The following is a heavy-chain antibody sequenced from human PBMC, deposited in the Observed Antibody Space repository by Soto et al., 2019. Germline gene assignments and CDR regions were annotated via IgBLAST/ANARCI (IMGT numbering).Heavy chain of an antibody. CDR1: GFTFSSYG. J-gene: IGHJ6*02. Sequence: LRLSCAASGFTFSSYGMHWVRQAPGKGLEWVAVISYDGSNKYYADSVKGRFTISRDNSKNTLYLQMNSLRAEDTAVYYCAKDMSVTTFYYYYGMDVWGQGTTVTVSS. CDR3: AKDMSVTTFYYYYGMDV. D-gene: IGHD4-4*01. CDR2: ISYDGSNK. V-gene: IGHV3-30*18.